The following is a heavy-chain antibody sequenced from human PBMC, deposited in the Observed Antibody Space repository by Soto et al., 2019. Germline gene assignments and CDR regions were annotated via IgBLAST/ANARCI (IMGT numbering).Heavy chain of an antibody. Sequence: QVQLQESGPGLVKPSQTLSLTCTVSGGSISSGDYYWSWIRQPPGKGLEWIGNIYYSGSTYCNPSLKSRVTISVDTSKKQFPLKLSSVTAADTAVYYCASRKSSPYFDYWGQGTLVTVSS. CDR1: GGSISSGDYY. CDR3: ASRKSSPYFDY. D-gene: IGHD3-10*01. J-gene: IGHJ4*02. V-gene: IGHV4-30-4*01. CDR2: IYYSGST.